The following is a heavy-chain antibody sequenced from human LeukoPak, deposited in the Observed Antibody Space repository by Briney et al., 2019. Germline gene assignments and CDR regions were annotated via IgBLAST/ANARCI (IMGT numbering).Heavy chain of an antibody. V-gene: IGHV3-23*01. Sequence: GGSLRLSCAASGFTFSNYDMSWVRQAPGKGLEWVSTISASATNTYYADSVKGRFTISRDNSKNTLYLQMNSLRAEDTAVYYCARDKDIVVVVAATLDYWGQGTLVTVSS. CDR1: GFTFSNYD. CDR2: ISASATNT. CDR3: ARDKDIVVVVAATLDY. D-gene: IGHD2-15*01. J-gene: IGHJ4*02.